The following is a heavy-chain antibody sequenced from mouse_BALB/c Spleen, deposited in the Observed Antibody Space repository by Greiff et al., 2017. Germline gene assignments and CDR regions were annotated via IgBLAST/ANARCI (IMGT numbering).Heavy chain of an antibody. Sequence: EVQGVESGGGLVKPGGSLKLSCAASGFTFSDYYMYWVRQTPAKRLEWVATISDGGSYTYYPDSVKGRFTISRDNAKNNLYLQMSSLKSEDTAMYYCARESNSYAMDYWGQGTSVTVSS. CDR3: ARESNSYAMDY. J-gene: IGHJ4*01. CDR1: GFTFSDYY. V-gene: IGHV5-4*02. CDR2: ISDGGSYT. D-gene: IGHD2-5*01.